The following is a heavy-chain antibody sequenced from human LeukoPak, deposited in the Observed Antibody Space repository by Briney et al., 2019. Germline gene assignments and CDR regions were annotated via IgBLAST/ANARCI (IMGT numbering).Heavy chain of an antibody. D-gene: IGHD1-14*01. V-gene: IGHV4-39*01. CDR1: GGSISSSSYY. Sequence: SETLSLTCTVSGGSISSSSYYWGWIRQPPGKGLEWIGSIYYSGSTYYNPSLKSRVTISVDTSKNQFSLKLSSVTAADTAVYYCARLRRTKDDYYYYYMDVWGKGTTVTVSS. CDR3: ARLRRTKDDYYYYYMDV. CDR2: IYYSGST. J-gene: IGHJ6*03.